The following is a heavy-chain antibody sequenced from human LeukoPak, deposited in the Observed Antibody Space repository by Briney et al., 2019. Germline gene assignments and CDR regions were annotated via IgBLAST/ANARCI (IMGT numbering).Heavy chain of an antibody. CDR3: AKDRYSSGWPRDFDY. CDR1: GFTFSSYA. D-gene: IGHD6-19*01. CDR2: ISSSGDGT. V-gene: IGHV3-23*01. J-gene: IGHJ4*02. Sequence: PGGSLRLSCAASGFTFSSYAMSWVRQAPGKGLEWVSGISSSGDGTYYADSVKGRFTISRDTAKNTLYLQMNSLRAGDTAVYYCAKDRYSSGWPRDFDYWGQGTLVTVSS.